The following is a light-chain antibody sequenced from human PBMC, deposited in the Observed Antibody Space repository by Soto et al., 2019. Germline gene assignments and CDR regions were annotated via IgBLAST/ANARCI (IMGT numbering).Light chain of an antibody. CDR2: EGS. J-gene: IGLJ1*01. Sequence: QSALTQPASVSGSPGQSITISCTGTSSDVGSYNLVSWYQQHPGKAPKLMIYEGSKRPSGVSNRFSGSKSGNTASLTISGLQAEDEADYCCCSYAGSSGVFVTGTKLTVL. CDR1: SSDVGSYNL. V-gene: IGLV2-23*01. CDR3: CSYAGSSGV.